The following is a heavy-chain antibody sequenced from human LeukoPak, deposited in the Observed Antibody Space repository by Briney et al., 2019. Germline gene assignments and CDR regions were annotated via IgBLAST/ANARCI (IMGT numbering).Heavy chain of an antibody. V-gene: IGHV3-21*01. CDR2: ISSSSSYI. J-gene: IGHJ4*02. Sequence: GGSLRLSCAASGFTFSSYSMNWVRQAPGKGLEWVSSISSSSSYIYHADSVKGRFTISRDNAKNSLYLQMNSLRAEDTAVYYCARDGGTRLKYSYGYGDYWGQGTLVTVSS. CDR1: GFTFSSYS. D-gene: IGHD5-18*01. CDR3: ARDGGTRLKYSYGYGDY.